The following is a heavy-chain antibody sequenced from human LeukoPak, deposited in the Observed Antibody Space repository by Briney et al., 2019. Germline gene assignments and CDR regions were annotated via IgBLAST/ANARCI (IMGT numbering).Heavy chain of an antibody. Sequence: ASVKVSCKASDYTFTSYGISWVRQAPGQGLEWMGWISGYNGNTNYAQKLQGRVTMTTDTSTNTAYMELRSLRSGDTAVYYCANQYGVWFGEFIDYWGQGTLVTVSS. CDR3: ANQYGVWFGEFIDY. D-gene: IGHD3-10*01. CDR2: ISGYNGNT. J-gene: IGHJ4*02. V-gene: IGHV1-18*01. CDR1: DYTFTSYG.